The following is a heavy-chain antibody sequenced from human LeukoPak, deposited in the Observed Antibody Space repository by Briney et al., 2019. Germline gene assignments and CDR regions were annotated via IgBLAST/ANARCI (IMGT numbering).Heavy chain of an antibody. CDR3: AKGQQGDY. CDR2: IMSDGRST. V-gene: IGHV3-74*01. J-gene: IGHJ4*02. CDR1: GFTFTTYG. Sequence: GGSLRLSCAASGFTFTTYGMHWVRQAPGKGLVWVSRIMSDGRSTYADSVKGRFTISRDTAKNTLYLQMNSLRAEDTAVYYCAKGQQGDYWGQGTLVTVSS.